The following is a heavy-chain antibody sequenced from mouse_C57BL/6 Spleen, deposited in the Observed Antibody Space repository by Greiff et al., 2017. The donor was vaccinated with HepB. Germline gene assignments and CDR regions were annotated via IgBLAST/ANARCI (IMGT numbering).Heavy chain of an antibody. Sequence: QVQLQQPGAELVKPGASVKMSCKASGYTFTSYWITGVKQRPGQGLEWIGDIYPGSGSTNYNEKFKSKATLTVDTSSSTAYMQLSSLTSADSAGYYCASGWAAYWGQGTLLTVSA. J-gene: IGHJ3*01. CDR2: IYPGSGST. CDR3: ASGWAAY. D-gene: IGHD3-3*01. CDR1: GYTFTSYW. V-gene: IGHV1-55*01.